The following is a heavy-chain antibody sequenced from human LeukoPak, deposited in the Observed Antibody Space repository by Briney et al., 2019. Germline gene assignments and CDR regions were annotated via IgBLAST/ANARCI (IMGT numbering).Heavy chain of an antibody. V-gene: IGHV3-21*06. CDR3: GKAFPPLLVAGEGDY. CDR2: ISYMGDHR. D-gene: IGHD2-15*01. CDR1: GFTSSDCD. J-gene: IGHJ4*02. Sequence: PGESLRLSCTASGFTSSDCDMNCGRQAPGKGLQCVTSISYMGDHRYYADSAKGRVTISRDNAQNSLYLQMDNVRADDTALYYCGKAFPPLLVAGEGDYWGQGTLVTVSS.